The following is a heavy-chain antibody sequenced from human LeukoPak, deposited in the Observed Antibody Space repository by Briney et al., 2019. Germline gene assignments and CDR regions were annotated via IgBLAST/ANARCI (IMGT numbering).Heavy chain of an antibody. CDR3: AKPLEYYDTTGYLTRIFDY. D-gene: IGHD3-22*01. CDR2: ITGSSDGT. J-gene: IGHJ4*02. V-gene: IGHV3-23*01. Sequence: GGSLRLSCAASKFTFSNYTLTWVRQSPGKGLDWVSSITGSSDGTYYADSVKGRFTISRDNSKNTLFLQMNSLRAEDTAVYYCAKPLEYYDTTGYLTRIFDYWGQGTLVTVSS. CDR1: KFTFSNYT.